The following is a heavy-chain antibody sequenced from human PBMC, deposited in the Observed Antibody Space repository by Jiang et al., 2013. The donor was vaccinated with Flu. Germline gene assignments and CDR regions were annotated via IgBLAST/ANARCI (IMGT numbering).Heavy chain of an antibody. V-gene: IGHV4-61*08. D-gene: IGHD1-14*01. CDR3: ARDYRNNRFSEFDF. Sequence: GLVKPSETLSLTCTVSGVSVSSGGYYWSWIRQPPGKGLEYIGHIYYTGSTKYNPSLKSRVTISVDTSKNQFSLKLSSVTAADTAFYFCARDYRNNRFSEFDFWGQGTLVTVSS. CDR2: IYYTGST. J-gene: IGHJ4*02. CDR1: GVSVSSGGYY.